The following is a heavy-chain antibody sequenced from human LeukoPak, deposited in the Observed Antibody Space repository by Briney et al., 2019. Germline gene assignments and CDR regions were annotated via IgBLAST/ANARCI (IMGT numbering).Heavy chain of an antibody. J-gene: IGHJ4*02. V-gene: IGHV4-4*02. CDR3: AKAVTATSGRFYLDY. CDR1: GDSISNSNW. Sequence: SETLSLSWAVCGDSISNSNWWSWVGQRPGKGLEGMGEISHSGSTNYHPSLKSRVIISVDKSKNDFSVKLSSVTDAATVVYYCAKAVTATSGRFYLDYWGTGTLVTVSS. CDR2: ISHSGST. D-gene: IGHD2-21*02.